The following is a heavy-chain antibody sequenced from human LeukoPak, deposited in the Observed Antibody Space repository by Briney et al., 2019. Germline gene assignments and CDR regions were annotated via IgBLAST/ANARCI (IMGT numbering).Heavy chain of an antibody. Sequence: GGSLRLSCAASGFPFSTYSMNWVRQAPGKGLEWVSYISSSSTNIYYADSVKGRFTISRDNAKNSLYLQMSSLRAEDTAVYYCARNVYNFDYWGQGALVTVSS. CDR1: GFPFSTYS. V-gene: IGHV3-48*04. D-gene: IGHD3-10*02. J-gene: IGHJ4*02. CDR3: ARNVYNFDY. CDR2: ISSSSTNI.